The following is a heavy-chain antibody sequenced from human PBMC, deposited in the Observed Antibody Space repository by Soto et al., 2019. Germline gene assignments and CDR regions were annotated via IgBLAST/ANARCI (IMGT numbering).Heavy chain of an antibody. Sequence: QVQLMQSGPEVKKPGASVKVSCKASGYTFTSCGITWVRQAPGQGLEWMGWISVYNGNTHYAQNLQGRVTMTTDTFTTTAYMELRSLTSDDTAMYYCARDPQYSGSLSGGGDAFDIWGQGTMVTVSS. V-gene: IGHV1-18*01. CDR2: ISVYNGNT. J-gene: IGHJ3*02. CDR1: GYTFTSCG. CDR3: ARDPQYSGSLSGGGDAFDI. D-gene: IGHD1-26*01.